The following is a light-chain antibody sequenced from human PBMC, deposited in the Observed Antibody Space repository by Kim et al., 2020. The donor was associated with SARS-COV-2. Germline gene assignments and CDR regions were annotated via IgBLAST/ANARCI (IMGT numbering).Light chain of an antibody. J-gene: IGLJ3*02. V-gene: IGLV1-47*01. CDR3: SAWDDSLRGRV. CDR1: SSNHENNF. CDR2: TNN. Sequence: GQSVNIFCSGRSSNHENNFVYWYQQLPGTAPKLLIYTNNPRPSGVADRFSGSKSGTSASLAISGLRSEDEADYYCSAWDDSLRGRVFGGGTQLTVL.